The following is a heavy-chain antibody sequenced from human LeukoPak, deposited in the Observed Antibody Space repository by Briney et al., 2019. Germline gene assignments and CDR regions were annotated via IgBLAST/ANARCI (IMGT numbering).Heavy chain of an antibody. D-gene: IGHD3-10*01. CDR1: GFXFSSYG. J-gene: IGHJ3*01. CDR3: ARVSTSGSGNYLTRAFDV. V-gene: IGHV3-30*03. Sequence: GGSLRLSCAASGFXFSSYGIHWVRQAPGKGLEWLAVISYDGSGKYFADSVKGRFTISRDNSKNTLYLQMNSLRPEDTAVYYCARVSTSGSGNYLTRAFDVWGQGTMVTVSS. CDR2: ISYDGSGK.